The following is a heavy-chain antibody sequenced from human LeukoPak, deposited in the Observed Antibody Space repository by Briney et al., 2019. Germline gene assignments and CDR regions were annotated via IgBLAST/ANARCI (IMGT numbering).Heavy chain of an antibody. V-gene: IGHV5-51*01. D-gene: IGHD4-17*01. CDR3: ARLDYGDSDAFDI. Sequence: GESLKISCKGSGYSFTTYWIGWVRQMPGKGLVWMGNIFPVDSETRYSPSFQGQVTISVDKSISTAYLQWSSLEASDTAMYYCARLDYGDSDAFDIWGQGTMVTVSS. J-gene: IGHJ3*02. CDR2: IFPVDSET. CDR1: GYSFTTYW.